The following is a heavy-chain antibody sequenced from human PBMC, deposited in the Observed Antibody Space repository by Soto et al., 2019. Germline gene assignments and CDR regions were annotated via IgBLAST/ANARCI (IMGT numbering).Heavy chain of an antibody. CDR1: GGSFSGYY. V-gene: IGHV4-34*01. CDR2: INHSGST. CDR3: ARDDRVTMVRGVIFHYYYGMDV. D-gene: IGHD3-10*01. J-gene: IGHJ6*02. Sequence: PSETLSLTCAVYGGSFSGYYWSWIRQPPGKGLEWIGEINHSGSTNYNPSLKSRVTISVDTSKNQFSLKLSSVTAADTAVYYCARDDRVTMVRGVIFHYYYGMDVWGQGTTVTVSS.